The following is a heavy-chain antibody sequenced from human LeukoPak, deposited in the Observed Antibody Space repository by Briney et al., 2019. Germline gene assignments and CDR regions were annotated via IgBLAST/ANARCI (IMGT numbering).Heavy chain of an antibody. D-gene: IGHD2-2*03. CDR1: GFTFSSYS. Sequence: GGSLRLSCAASGFTFSSYSMNWVRQAPGKGLEWVSSISSSSSYIYYADSVKGRFTISRDNSKNTLYLQMNSLRAEDTAVYYCAKDDLDIVVVPAAFPNYWGQGTLVTVSS. V-gene: IGHV3-21*01. J-gene: IGHJ4*02. CDR3: AKDDLDIVVVPAAFPNY. CDR2: ISSSSSYI.